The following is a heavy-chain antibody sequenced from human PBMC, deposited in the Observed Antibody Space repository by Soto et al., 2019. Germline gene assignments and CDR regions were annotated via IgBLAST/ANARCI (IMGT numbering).Heavy chain of an antibody. V-gene: IGHV3-23*01. CDR2: VTADGGT. CDR3: APHVSCSGGSCQDDPFAI. CDR1: GFTVSSHA. J-gene: IGHJ3*02. Sequence: EVQVLESGGGLVQPGGSLRLSCEGSGFTVSSHAMTWIRQAPGKGPEWVSTVTADGGTYYADSVKGRFAMSRDTSENTLYLQRNSLGAEDTAAYFCAPHVSCSGGSCQDDPFAIRGQGTMVTVSS. D-gene: IGHD2-15*01.